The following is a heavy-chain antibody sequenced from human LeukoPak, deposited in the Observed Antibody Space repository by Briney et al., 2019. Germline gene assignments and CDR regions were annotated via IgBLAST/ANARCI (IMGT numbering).Heavy chain of an antibody. D-gene: IGHD2-2*01. CDR3: ARDLGVVPAWGWFDP. CDR1: GDSISSSSYY. V-gene: IGHV4-39*07. J-gene: IGHJ5*02. CDR2: MYYSGNT. Sequence: SETLSLTCTVSGDSISSSSYYWGWIRQPPGKGLEWIGTMYYSGNTYYNPSLKSRVTISGDTSKNQFSLNLSSVTAADTAVYYCARDLGVVPAWGWFDPWGQGTLVTVSS.